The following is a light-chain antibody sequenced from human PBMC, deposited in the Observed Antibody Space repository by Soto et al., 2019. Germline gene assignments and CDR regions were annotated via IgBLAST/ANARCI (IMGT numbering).Light chain of an antibody. V-gene: IGLV4-69*01. CDR3: QTWATGPDWV. CDR1: SGHSSYT. J-gene: IGLJ3*02. CDR2: LDSDGSH. Sequence: QAVVTQSPSASASLGASVKLTCTLSSGHSSYTIVWHQQQPDKGPRYLMNLDSDGSHYKGDGIPDRFSGSSSGTERYLTISGLQSEDEADYYCQTWATGPDWVFGGGTKVTVL.